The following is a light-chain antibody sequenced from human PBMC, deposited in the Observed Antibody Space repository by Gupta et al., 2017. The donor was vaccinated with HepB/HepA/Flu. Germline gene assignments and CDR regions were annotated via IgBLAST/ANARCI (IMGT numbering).Light chain of an antibody. V-gene: IGKV3-20*01. CDR1: KSINSNY. Sequence: IVLTQFPGTLSLSQGEGATLSCKTSKSINSNYLAWYQQKPGQIPRLVLYYTSIRATGIPDWFIGSGYVTEFTLTIRRLEPEDFAMYYCQYYGSSPLYAFGQGTKLEIK. CDR2: YTS. J-gene: IGKJ2*01. CDR3: QYYGSSPLYA.